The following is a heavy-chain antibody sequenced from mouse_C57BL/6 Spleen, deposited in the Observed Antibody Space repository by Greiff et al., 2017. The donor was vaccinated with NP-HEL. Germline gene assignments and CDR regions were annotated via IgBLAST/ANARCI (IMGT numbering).Heavy chain of an antibody. CDR2: IYPGNSDT. Sequence: EVQLQQSGTVLARPGASVKMSCKTSGYTFTSYWMHWVKQRPGQGLEWIGAIYPGNSDTSYIQKFKGKAKLTAVTSASTAYMELSSLTNEDSAVYYCTRDPITTVVAPSYWYFDVWGTGTTVTVSS. CDR1: GYTFTSYW. V-gene: IGHV1-5*01. D-gene: IGHD1-1*01. J-gene: IGHJ1*03. CDR3: TRDPITTVVAPSYWYFDV.